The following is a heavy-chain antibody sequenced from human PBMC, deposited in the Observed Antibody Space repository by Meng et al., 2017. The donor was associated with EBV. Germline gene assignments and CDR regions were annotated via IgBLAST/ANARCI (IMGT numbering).Heavy chain of an antibody. V-gene: IGHV1-18*01. CDR1: GYTLTRNG. CDR2: ISAYNGNT. CDR3: ARGLDYFDY. Sequence: VRRGKSEAGVRKPGASSKVSGKGSGYTLTRNGISWVRQAPGQGIEWMGWISAYNGNTNYAQKLQGRVTMTTGTSTSTAYMELRSLRSYDTAVYYCARGLDYFDYWGQGTLVTVSS. J-gene: IGHJ4*02.